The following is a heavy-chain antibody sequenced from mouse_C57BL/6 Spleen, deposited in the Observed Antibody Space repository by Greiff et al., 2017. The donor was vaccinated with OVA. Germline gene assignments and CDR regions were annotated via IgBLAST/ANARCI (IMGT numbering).Heavy chain of an antibody. D-gene: IGHD1-1*01. CDR2: IYPRSGNT. Sequence: QVQLQQSGAELARPGASVKLSCKASGYTFTSYGISWVKQRTGQGLEWIGEIYPRSGNTYYNEKFKGKATLTADKSSSTAYMELRSLTSEDSAVYFCARDYGISYGFDYWGQGTTLTVSS. CDR1: GYTFTSYG. V-gene: IGHV1-81*01. J-gene: IGHJ2*01. CDR3: ARDYGISYGFDY.